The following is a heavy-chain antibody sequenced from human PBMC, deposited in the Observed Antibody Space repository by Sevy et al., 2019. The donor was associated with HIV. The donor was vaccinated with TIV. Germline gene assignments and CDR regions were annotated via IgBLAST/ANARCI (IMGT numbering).Heavy chain of an antibody. CDR3: AKGDRTFYGMDV. CDR1: GFTFSTYT. V-gene: IGHV3-23*01. CDR2: ISGSGGTT. J-gene: IGHJ6*02. D-gene: IGHD2-15*01. Sequence: GGSLRLSCAASGFTFSTYTMNWVRQAPGKGLEWVSAISGSGGTTYNADSLKGRFTISRDNSKNTLYLQMFSLRAEDTAVYYCAKGDRTFYGMDVWGQGTTVTVSS.